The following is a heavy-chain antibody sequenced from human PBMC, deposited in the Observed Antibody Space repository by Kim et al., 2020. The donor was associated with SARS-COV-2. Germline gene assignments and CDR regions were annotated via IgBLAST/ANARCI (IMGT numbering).Heavy chain of an antibody. CDR1: GGSISSSSYY. D-gene: IGHD3-10*01. J-gene: IGHJ5*02. CDR3: ARRGGYGSGAYSRGLKNWFDL. V-gene: IGHV4-39*01. Sequence: SETLSLTCTVSGGSISSSSYYWGWIRQPPGKGLEWIGSIYYSGSTYYNPSLKSRVTISVETSKNQFSLKLNSVTAADTAVYYCARRGGYGSGAYSRGLKNWFDLWGQGTLVTVSS. CDR2: IYYSGST.